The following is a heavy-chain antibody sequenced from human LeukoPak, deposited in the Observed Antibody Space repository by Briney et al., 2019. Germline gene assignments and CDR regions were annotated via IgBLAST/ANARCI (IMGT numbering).Heavy chain of an antibody. CDR2: IWYDGSNK. J-gene: IGHJ5*02. CDR3: ARDLGEGWFDP. D-gene: IGHD3-16*01. Sequence: GGSLILYGTTCECTFSSNGVHRVRQAPVKGLEWVAVIWYDGSNKYYADSVKGRFTISRDNSKNTLYLQMNSLRAEDTAVYYCARDLGEGWFDPWGQGTLVTVSS. V-gene: IGHV3-33*01. CDR1: ECTFSSNG.